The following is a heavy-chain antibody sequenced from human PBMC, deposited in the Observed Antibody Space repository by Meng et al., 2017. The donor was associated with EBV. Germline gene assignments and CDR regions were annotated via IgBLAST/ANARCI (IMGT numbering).Heavy chain of an antibody. D-gene: IGHD1-1*01. Sequence: GRLWQSGSGWNRPGASVKVSCKASGYTFRNYAINWMRQVPGQGLEWMGWINTYSGKATFAQGFTGRFVFSLDTPVTTAHLQISGLKTEDSAVYYCARGVEENGSHYPFDSWGQGTLVTVSS. J-gene: IGHJ4*02. CDR1: GYTFRNYA. CDR3: ARGVEENGSHYPFDS. V-gene: IGHV7-4-1*02. CDR2: INTYSGKA.